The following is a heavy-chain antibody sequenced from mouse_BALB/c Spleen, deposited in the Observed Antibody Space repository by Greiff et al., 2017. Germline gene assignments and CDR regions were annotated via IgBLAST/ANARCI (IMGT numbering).Heavy chain of an antibody. CDR1: GYTFTSYW. CDR3: ARSDGGYPPWCAY. CDR2: INPSTGYT. D-gene: IGHD2-3*01. V-gene: IGHV1-7*01. Sequence: VQLQQSGAELAKPGASVKMSCKASGYTFTSYWMHWVKQRPGQGLEWIGYINPSTGYTEYNQKFKDKATLTADKSSSTAYMQLSSLTSEDSAVYYCARSDGGYPPWCAYWGQGTLVTVSA. J-gene: IGHJ3*01.